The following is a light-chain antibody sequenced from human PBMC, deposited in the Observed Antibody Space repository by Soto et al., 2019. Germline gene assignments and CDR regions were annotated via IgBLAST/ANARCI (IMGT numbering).Light chain of an antibody. CDR1: QSVRSSY. CDR2: GAS. Sequence: EIVLTQSPGTLSLSPGERATLSCRASQSVRSSYLAWYQQKPGQAPRLLIYGASSRATGIPDRFSGSGSGTVFTLTISRLEAEDFAVYYCQDYGSARTFGQGTRVEIK. CDR3: QDYGSART. V-gene: IGKV3-20*01. J-gene: IGKJ1*01.